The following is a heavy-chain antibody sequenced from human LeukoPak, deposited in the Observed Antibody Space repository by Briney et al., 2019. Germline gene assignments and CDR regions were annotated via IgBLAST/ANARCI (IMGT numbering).Heavy chain of an antibody. Sequence: ASVKVSCKASGYTFTSYGISWVRQAPGQGLEWMGWITAYNDNTNYAQKLQGRVTMTTDTSTSTAYMELRSLRSDDAAVYYCARALLWFGEPSHIDYWGQGTLVTASS. CDR2: ITAYNDNT. D-gene: IGHD3-10*01. J-gene: IGHJ4*02. V-gene: IGHV1-18*01. CDR3: ARALLWFGEPSHIDY. CDR1: GYTFTSYG.